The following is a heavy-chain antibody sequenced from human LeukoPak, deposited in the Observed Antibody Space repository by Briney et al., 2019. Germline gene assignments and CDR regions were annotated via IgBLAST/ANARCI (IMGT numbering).Heavy chain of an antibody. CDR3: TRHYRRFDAFDI. D-gene: IGHD4-11*01. J-gene: IGHJ3*02. CDR2: IRSKANSYAT. Sequence: PGGSLIFSCAASGFTFSGSAMHWVRQASGKGLEWVGRIRSKANSYATAYAASVKGRFTISRDDSKNTAYLQMNSLKTEDTAVYYCTRHYRRFDAFDIWGQGTMVTVSS. V-gene: IGHV3-73*01. CDR1: GFTFSGSA.